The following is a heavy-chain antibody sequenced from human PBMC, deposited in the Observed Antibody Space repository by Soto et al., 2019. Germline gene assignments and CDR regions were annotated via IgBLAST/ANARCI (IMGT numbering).Heavy chain of an antibody. CDR1: GFTFSNAW. Sequence: GGSLRLSCAASGFTFSNAWMNWVRQAPGKGLEWVGRIKSKTDGGTTDYAAPVKGRFTISRDDSKNTLYLQMNSLKTEDTAVYYCNGLFGVVYIFDYWGQGTLVTVSS. D-gene: IGHD3-3*01. V-gene: IGHV3-15*07. J-gene: IGHJ4*02. CDR2: IKSKTDGGTT. CDR3: NGLFGVVYIFDY.